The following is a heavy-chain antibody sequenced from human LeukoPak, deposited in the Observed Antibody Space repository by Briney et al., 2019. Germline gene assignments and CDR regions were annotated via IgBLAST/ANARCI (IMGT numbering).Heavy chain of an antibody. J-gene: IGHJ5*02. V-gene: IGHV4-31*03. Sequence: SQTLSLTCTVSGGSISSGGYYWSWIRQHPGKGLEWIGYIYYSGSTYYNPSLKSRVTISVDTSKNQFSLKLSSVTAADTAVYYCARERSSYGLNWFDPWGQGTLVTVSS. CDR2: IYYSGST. CDR1: GGSISSGGYY. CDR3: ARERSSYGLNWFDP. D-gene: IGHD5-18*01.